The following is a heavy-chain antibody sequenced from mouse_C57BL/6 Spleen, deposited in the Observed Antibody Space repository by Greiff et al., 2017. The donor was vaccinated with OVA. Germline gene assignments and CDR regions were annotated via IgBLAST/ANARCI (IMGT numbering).Heavy chain of an antibody. V-gene: IGHV1-82*01. CDR2: IYPGDGDT. Sequence: VKLQESGPELVKPGASVKISCKASGYAFSSSWMNWVKQRPGKGLEWIGRIYPGDGDTNYNGKFKGKATLTADKSSSTAYMQLSSLTSEDSAVYFCARWSSPYYFDYWGQGTTLTVSS. J-gene: IGHJ2*01. CDR3: ARWSSPYYFDY. CDR1: GYAFSSSW.